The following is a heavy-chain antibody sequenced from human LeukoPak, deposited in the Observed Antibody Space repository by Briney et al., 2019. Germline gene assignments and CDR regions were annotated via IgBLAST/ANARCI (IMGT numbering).Heavy chain of an antibody. V-gene: IGHV1-2*02. D-gene: IGHD3-22*01. J-gene: IGHJ5*02. Sequence: ASVKVSCKASGYTFTGYYMHWVRQAPGQGLEWMGWINPNSGGTNYAQKFQGRVTMTRDMSTSTVYMELSSLRSEDTAVYYCARGAHVRMYDSNHNCFDPWGQGTLVTVSS. CDR2: INPNSGGT. CDR1: GYTFTGYY. CDR3: ARGAHVRMYDSNHNCFDP.